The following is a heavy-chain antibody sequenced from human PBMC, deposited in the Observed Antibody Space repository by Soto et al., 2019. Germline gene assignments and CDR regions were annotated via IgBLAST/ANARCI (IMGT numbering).Heavy chain of an antibody. D-gene: IGHD6-13*01. CDR2: ISAYNGNT. CDR1: GYTFTSYG. Sequence: QVQLVQSGAEVKKPGASVKVSCKASGYTFTSYGISWVRQAPGQGLEWMGWISAYNGNTNYAQKLQGRVTMTTDTSTSTAYMELRSLRSDATAVYYCARDLYSSSWYDDVGMDVWGQGTTVTVSS. CDR3: ARDLYSSSWYDDVGMDV. V-gene: IGHV1-18*04. J-gene: IGHJ6*02.